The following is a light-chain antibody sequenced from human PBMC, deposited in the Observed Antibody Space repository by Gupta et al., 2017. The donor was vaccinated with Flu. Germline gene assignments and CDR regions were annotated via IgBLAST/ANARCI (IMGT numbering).Light chain of an antibody. CDR2: WAS. J-gene: IGKJ1*01. Sequence: DIAMTRSPDPLAVSLGERATINCKSSQSGLYSSNNKNYLAWYQQRPGQPPKLLIYWASTRESGVPDRFSGSGSGTDFTLTISSLQAEDVAVYYCQQYDSTPRTFGEGTKVEIK. CDR1: QSGLYSSNNKNY. V-gene: IGKV4-1*01. CDR3: QQYDSTPRT.